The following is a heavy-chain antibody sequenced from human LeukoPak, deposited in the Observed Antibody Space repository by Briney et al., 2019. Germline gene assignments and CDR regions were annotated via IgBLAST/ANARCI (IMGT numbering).Heavy chain of an antibody. CDR1: GFTFSSTS. Sequence: GGSLRLSCAASGFTFSSTSMSWVRQAPGKGLEWVAVTVGGGGSTYYADSVKGRFTISRDNSKNTLYLQMNSLRAEDTAVYYCAKRNYGDYGSFDYWGQGTLVTVSS. CDR3: AKRNYGDYGSFDY. J-gene: IGHJ4*02. CDR2: TVGGGGST. D-gene: IGHD4-17*01. V-gene: IGHV3-23*01.